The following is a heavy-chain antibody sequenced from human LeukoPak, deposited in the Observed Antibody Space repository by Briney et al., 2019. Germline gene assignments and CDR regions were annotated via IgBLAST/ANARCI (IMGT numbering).Heavy chain of an antibody. V-gene: IGHV4-39*07. CDR2: IYYSGST. CDR3: ARSWGYDFWTGNLLDY. D-gene: IGHD3-3*01. Sequence: SETLSLTCTVSGASISSTSHYWGWIRQPPGKGLEWIGSIYYSGSTYYNTSLKSRVTISVDMSKNQFSLRVTSVTAADTAVYYCARSWGYDFWTGNLLDYWGQGTLVIVSS. J-gene: IGHJ4*02. CDR1: GASISSTSHY.